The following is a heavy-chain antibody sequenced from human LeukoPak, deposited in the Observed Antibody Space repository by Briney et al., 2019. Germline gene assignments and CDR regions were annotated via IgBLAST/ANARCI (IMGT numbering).Heavy chain of an antibody. CDR2: ISWNSGTI. V-gene: IGHV3-9*01. CDR3: AKAKRAGVVRGVPNAFDI. CDR1: GFTFDDYA. J-gene: IGHJ4*02. D-gene: IGHD3-10*01. Sequence: PGRSLRLSCAASGFTFDDYAMHWVRQAPGKGLEWVSGISWNSGTIDYADSVKGRFTFSRDNAKNSLYLQMNSLRAEDTALYYCAKAKRAGVVRGVPNAFDIWGQGTLVTVSS.